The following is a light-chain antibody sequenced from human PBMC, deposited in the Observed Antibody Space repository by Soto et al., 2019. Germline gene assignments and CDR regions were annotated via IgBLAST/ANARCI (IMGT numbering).Light chain of an antibody. CDR2: TNN. V-gene: IGLV1-44*01. CDR3: AAWDDSLGAYV. CDR1: NXNIETNT. Sequence: QSLLTQPPSASATPXXXXXXXXSGSNXNIETNTVNWYQQLPGTAPRLLIYTNNQRPSGVPQRFSGSKTGTSASLAIGGLQSEDGADYYCAAWDDSLGAYVFGTGTKVTVL. J-gene: IGLJ1*01.